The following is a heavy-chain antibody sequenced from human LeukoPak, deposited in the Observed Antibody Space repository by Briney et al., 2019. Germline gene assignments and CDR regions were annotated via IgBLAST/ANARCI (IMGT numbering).Heavy chain of an antibody. CDR1: GGSISSSSYY. CDR3: ARDRGIRAVYDW. J-gene: IGHJ4*02. CDR2: VHYDGST. Sequence: SETLSLTCTVSGGSISSSSYYWGWIRQPPGKGLEWIGSVHYDGSTYYNPSLKSRLTISVDMSKNQFSLKLTSVTAADTAVYYCARDRGIRAVYDWWGQGTLVTVSS. V-gene: IGHV4-39*07. D-gene: IGHD3-10*01.